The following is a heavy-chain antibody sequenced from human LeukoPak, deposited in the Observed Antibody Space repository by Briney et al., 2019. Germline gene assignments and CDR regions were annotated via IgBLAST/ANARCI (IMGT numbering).Heavy chain of an antibody. CDR3: ARDPGFGEIY. D-gene: IGHD3-10*01. CDR1: GGSVSSGSYY. V-gene: IGHV4-61*01. CDR2: VFYSGST. J-gene: IGHJ4*02. Sequence: SETLSLTCTVSGGSVSSGSYYWSWIRQPPGKGLEWIGYVFYSGSTNYNPSLKSRVTVSVDTSKNQFSLKLSSVTAADTAVYYCARDPGFGEIYWGQGTLVTVSS.